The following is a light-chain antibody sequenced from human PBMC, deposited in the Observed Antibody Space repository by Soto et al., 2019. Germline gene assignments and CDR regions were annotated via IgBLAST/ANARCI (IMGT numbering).Light chain of an antibody. Sequence: DIVLTQSPATLSLSPGERATLSCGAIQSVSREFAWYPQKPGHCARILIDDPSNRATGIPATFSGSGSGTAFTRTISGLQPEDFAVYFCQHRHIFGPGTKVDF. CDR1: QSVSRE. J-gene: IGKJ3*01. V-gene: IGKV3-11*01. CDR3: QHRHI. CDR2: DPS.